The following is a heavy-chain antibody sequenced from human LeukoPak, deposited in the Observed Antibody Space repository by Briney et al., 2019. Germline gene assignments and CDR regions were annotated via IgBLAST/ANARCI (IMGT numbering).Heavy chain of an antibody. V-gene: IGHV4-31*03. D-gene: IGHD2-15*01. Sequence: SETLSLTCTVSGGSISSGGYYWSWIRQHPGKGLEWIGYIYYSGSTYYNPSLKSRVTISVDRSKNQFSLKLSSVTAADTAVYYCARGYCSGGSCPPTFDYWGQGTLVTVSS. CDR1: GGSISSGGYY. CDR3: ARGYCSGGSCPPTFDY. CDR2: IYYSGST. J-gene: IGHJ4*02.